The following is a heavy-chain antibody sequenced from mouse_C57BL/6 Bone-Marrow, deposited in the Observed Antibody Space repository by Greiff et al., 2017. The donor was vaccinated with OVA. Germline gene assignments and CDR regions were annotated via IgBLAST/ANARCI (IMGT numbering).Heavy chain of an antibody. CDR1: GYAFSSSW. D-gene: IGHD2-2*01. CDR3: AQYGYDEKGFAY. J-gene: IGHJ3*01. CDR2: IYPGDGDT. Sequence: QVQLQQSGPELVKPGASVKISCKASGYAFSSSWMNWVKQRPGKGLEWIGRIYPGDGDTNYNGKFKGKATLTADKSSSTAYMQLSSLTAEDSAVYFCAQYGYDEKGFAYWGQGTLVTVSA. V-gene: IGHV1-82*01.